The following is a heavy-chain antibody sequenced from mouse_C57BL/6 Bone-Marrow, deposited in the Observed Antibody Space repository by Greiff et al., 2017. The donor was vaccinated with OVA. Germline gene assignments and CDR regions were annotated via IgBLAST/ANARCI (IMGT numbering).Heavy chain of an antibody. D-gene: IGHD3-2*02. CDR3: AIDSSGYWFAY. V-gene: IGHV1-74*01. J-gene: IGHJ3*01. CDR2: IHPSDSDT. CDR1: GYTFTSYW. Sequence: QVQLQQPGAELVKPGASVKVSCKASGYTFTSYWMHWVKQRPGQGLEWIGRIHPSDSDTNYNQKFKGKATLTVDKSSSTAYMQLSSLTSEDSAFYYCAIDSSGYWFAYWGQGTLVTVSA.